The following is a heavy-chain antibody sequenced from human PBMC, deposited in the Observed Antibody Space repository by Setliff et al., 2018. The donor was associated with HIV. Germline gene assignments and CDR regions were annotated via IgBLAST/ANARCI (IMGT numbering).Heavy chain of an antibody. V-gene: IGHV3-23*01. Sequence: GGSLRLSCAASGFTFSDYAMGWVRQGPGKGLEWVSTIGAAGYPTHYAESVKGRFTISKDNSQNALYLQMNSLTDEDTAVYYCAKVFAYGIDGFDIWGQGTMVTVSS. CDR2: IGAAGYPT. CDR3: AKVFAYGIDGFDI. J-gene: IGHJ3*02. D-gene: IGHD3-16*01. CDR1: GFTFSDYA.